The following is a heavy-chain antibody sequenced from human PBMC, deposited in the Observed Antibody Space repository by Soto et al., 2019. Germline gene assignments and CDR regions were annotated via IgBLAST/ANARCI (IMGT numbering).Heavy chain of an antibody. D-gene: IGHD3-9*01. CDR3: ASGYDILSCKPRGAYYAIDV. Sequence: SETLSLTCTVSGGSISSSSYYWGWIRQPPGKGLEWIGSIYYSGSTYYNPSLKSRVTISVDTSKNQFSLKLSSVTAADTAVYYCASGYDILSCKPRGAYYAIDVWGQGTTVTVSS. V-gene: IGHV4-39*01. CDR1: GGSISSSSYY. CDR2: IYYSGST. J-gene: IGHJ6*02.